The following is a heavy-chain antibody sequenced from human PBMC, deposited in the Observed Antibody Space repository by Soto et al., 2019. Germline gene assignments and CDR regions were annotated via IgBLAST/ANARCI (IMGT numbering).Heavy chain of an antibody. Sequence: GGSLRLSCAASGFVFSDYGLHWIRQPPGKGLEWLTFISFDGGDSYYADSVKGRFAISRDSSTSTLYLQMNNLRPEDTAVYFCARTEHGYNAFDFWGRGILVTVSS. V-gene: IGHV3-30*09. CDR2: ISFDGGDS. CDR3: ARTEHGYNAFDF. D-gene: IGHD5-12*01. J-gene: IGHJ4*02. CDR1: GFVFSDYG.